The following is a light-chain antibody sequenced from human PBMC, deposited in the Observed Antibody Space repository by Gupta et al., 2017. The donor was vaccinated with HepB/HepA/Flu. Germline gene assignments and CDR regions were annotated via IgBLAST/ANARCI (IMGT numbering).Light chain of an antibody. CDR1: QRINNF. V-gene: IGKV1-9*01. Sequence: IQFTDAPSFLSASVGDRVTIPCRASQRINNFLAWYQQKPGKAPNLLIYDAFTLQSGVPSRFSGSASGTEFTLTISSLQPEDFATYYCQQDESYPVTFGQGTQLEIK. CDR3: QQDESYPVT. CDR2: DAF. J-gene: IGKJ5*01.